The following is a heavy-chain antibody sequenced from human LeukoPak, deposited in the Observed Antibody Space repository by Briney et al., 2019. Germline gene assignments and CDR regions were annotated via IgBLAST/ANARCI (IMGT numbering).Heavy chain of an antibody. CDR3: ARVRPGSSGSYYRTS. J-gene: IGHJ4*02. Sequence: GGSLRLSCVGAGFRFSDFHMSWIRQAPGKGLEWVSYITSGGGFKYYADSVKGRFSISRDDSKNSVFLQMNSLRVEDTAVYYCARVRPGSSGSYYRTSWGQGTLVTVSS. D-gene: IGHD3-22*01. V-gene: IGHV3-11*04. CDR1: GFRFSDFH. CDR2: ITSGGGFK.